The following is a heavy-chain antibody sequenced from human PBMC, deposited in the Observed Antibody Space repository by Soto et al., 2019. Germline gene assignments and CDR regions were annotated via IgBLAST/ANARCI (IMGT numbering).Heavy chain of an antibody. V-gene: IGHV4-59*01. Sequence: SETLSLTCTVSGGPISSYYWSWIRQPPGKGLEWIGYIYYSGSTNYNPSLKSRVTISVDTSKNQFSLKLSSVTAADTAVYYCARDKMRNYYDSSGYHNRFDPWGQGTLVTVSS. J-gene: IGHJ5*02. CDR2: IYYSGST. D-gene: IGHD3-22*01. CDR1: GGPISSYY. CDR3: ARDKMRNYYDSSGYHNRFDP.